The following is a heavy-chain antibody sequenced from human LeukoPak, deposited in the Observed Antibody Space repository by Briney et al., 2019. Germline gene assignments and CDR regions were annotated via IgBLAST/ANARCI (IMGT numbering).Heavy chain of an antibody. CDR3: ARLRWLFFDPFGY. V-gene: IGHV3-7*01. D-gene: IGHD4-23*01. CDR1: GFTFSSYA. Sequence: PGGSLRLSCAASGFTFSSYAMSWVRQAPGKGLEWVANIKQDGSEKYYVDSVKGRFTISRDNAENSLFLQMNSLRAEDTAVYYCARLRWLFFDPFGYWGQGTLVTVSS. J-gene: IGHJ4*02. CDR2: IKQDGSEK.